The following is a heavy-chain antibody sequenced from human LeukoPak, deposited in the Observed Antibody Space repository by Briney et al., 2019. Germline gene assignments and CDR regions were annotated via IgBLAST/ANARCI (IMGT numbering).Heavy chain of an antibody. J-gene: IGHJ3*02. CDR3: ARGRYSYGNDAFDI. CDR1: GFTFDDYG. CDR2: IYSGGST. Sequence: GGSLRLSCAASGFTFDDYGMSWVRQAPGKGLEWVSVIYSGGSTYYADSVKGRFTISRDNSKNTLYLQMNSLRAEDTAVYYCARGRYSYGNDAFDIWGQGTMVTVSS. V-gene: IGHV3-53*01. D-gene: IGHD5-18*01.